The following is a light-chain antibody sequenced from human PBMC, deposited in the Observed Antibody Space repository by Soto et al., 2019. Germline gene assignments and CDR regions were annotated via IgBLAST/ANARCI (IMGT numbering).Light chain of an antibody. CDR2: DVS. V-gene: IGLV2-14*01. Sequence: QSVLIQPASVSGSPEQSITISCTGASSDVGYSSSVSWYQQHPGKAPKLVIFDVSNRPSGVSNRFSGSKSGNTASLTISGLQAEDEADHHCCSGTSSATYVFGRGTKVTVL. J-gene: IGLJ1*01. CDR3: CSGTSSATYV. CDR1: SSDVGYSSS.